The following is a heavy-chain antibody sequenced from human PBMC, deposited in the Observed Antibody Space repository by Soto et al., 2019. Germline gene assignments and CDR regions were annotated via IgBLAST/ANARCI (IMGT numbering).Heavy chain of an antibody. CDR3: ARAGWDDSYGFGRASFDI. V-gene: IGHV1-46*01. J-gene: IGHJ3*02. Sequence: QVQLVQSGAEVKKPGVSVKVSCKASGYTFTSYYMHWVRQAPGQGLEWMGIINPSGGSTSYAQKVQGRVTMTRDTSTSTVYMELSSLRSEDTAVYYCARAGWDDSYGFGRASFDIWGQGTMVTVSS. D-gene: IGHD5-18*01. CDR1: GYTFTSYY. CDR2: INPSGGST.